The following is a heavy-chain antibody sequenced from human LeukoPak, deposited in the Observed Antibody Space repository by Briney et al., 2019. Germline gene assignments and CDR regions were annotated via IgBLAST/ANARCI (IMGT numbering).Heavy chain of an antibody. D-gene: IGHD2-15*01. CDR2: INPNNGDT. CDR1: GYTFTNYY. J-gene: IGHJ6*03. CDR3: ARDREVGFCSGTACYLFGYYYFYMDV. Sequence: ASVKVSCKASGYTFTNYYMHWVRQAPGQGPEWMGWINPNNGDTKYAQKFQGRVTMTRDTSISTAYMELNRLTSDDTAVYYCARDREVGFCSGTACYLFGYYYFYMDVWGKGTTVIISS. V-gene: IGHV1-2*02.